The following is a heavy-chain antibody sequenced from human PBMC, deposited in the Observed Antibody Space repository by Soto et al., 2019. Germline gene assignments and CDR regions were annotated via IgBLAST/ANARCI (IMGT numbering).Heavy chain of an antibody. V-gene: IGHV3-23*01. CDR3: AKSPYTDLYSSSWYGGMDV. CDR2: ISGSGGST. Sequence: GGSLRLSCAASGFTFSSYAMSWVRQAPGKGLEWVSAISGSGGSTYYADSVKGRFTISRDNSKNTLYLQMNSLRAEDTAVYYCAKSPYTDLYSSSWYGGMDVWGQGTTVTVSS. CDR1: GFTFSSYA. D-gene: IGHD6-13*01. J-gene: IGHJ6*02.